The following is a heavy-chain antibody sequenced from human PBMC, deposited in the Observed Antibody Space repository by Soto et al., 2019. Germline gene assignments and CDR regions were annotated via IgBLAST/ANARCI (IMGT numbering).Heavy chain of an antibody. CDR3: ARDVNSTSLDY. CDR1: GFTFSSYA. CDR2: ISYDGSNK. V-gene: IGHV3-30-3*01. Sequence: QVQLVESGRGVVQPGRSLRLSCAASGFTFSSYAMHWVRQAPGKGLEWVAVISYDGSNKYYADSVKGRFTISRDNSKNTLYLQMNSLRAEDTAVYYCARDVNSTSLDYWGQGTLVTVSS. J-gene: IGHJ4*02. D-gene: IGHD2-2*01.